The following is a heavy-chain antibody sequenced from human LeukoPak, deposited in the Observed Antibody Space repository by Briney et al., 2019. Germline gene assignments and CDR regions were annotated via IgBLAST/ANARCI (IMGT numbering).Heavy chain of an antibody. CDR3: ARMGCGVYPNYFDF. CDR1: GLSLTTSGVC. CDR2: IDWDADK. V-gene: IGHV2-70*11. D-gene: IGHD3-10*01. J-gene: IGHJ4*02. Sequence: SGPTLVNPTQTLTLTCTFSGLSLTTSGVCVNWIRQPPGKALEWLARIDWDADKYFDTSLKTRLTISKDTSKNQVVLRMINVDPGDTATYYCARMGCGVYPNYFDFWGQGVLVTVSS.